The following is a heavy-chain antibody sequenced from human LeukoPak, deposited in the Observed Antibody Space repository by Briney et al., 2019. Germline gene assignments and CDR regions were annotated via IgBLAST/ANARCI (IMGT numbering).Heavy chain of an antibody. CDR2: INHRGST. D-gene: IGHD5-24*01. V-gene: IGHV4-34*01. CDR3: ARGTPERWFDP. CDR1: GGSFSGYY. Sequence: SETLSLTCAVYGGSFSGYYWSWIRQPPGKGLEWIGEINHRGSTNYNPSLKSRVTISVDTSKNQFSLKLSSVTAADTAVYYCARGTPERWFDPWGQGTLVTVSS. J-gene: IGHJ5*02.